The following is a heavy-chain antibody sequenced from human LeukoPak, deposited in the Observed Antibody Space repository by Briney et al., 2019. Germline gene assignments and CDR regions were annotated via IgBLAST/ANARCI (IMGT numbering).Heavy chain of an antibody. CDR3: TRSHSVVVTAIPALDGMDV. D-gene: IGHD2-21*02. V-gene: IGHV3-73*01. Sequence: GGSLRLSCAASGFTFSGSAMHWVRQASGKGLEWVGRIRSKANSYATAYAASVKGRFTISRDDSKNTAYLQMNSLKTEDTAVYYCTRSHSVVVTAIPALDGMDVWGQGTTVTVSS. J-gene: IGHJ6*02. CDR1: GFTFSGSA. CDR2: IRSKANSYAT.